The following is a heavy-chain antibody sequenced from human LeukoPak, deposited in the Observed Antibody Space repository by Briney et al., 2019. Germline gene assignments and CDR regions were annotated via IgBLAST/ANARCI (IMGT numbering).Heavy chain of an antibody. V-gene: IGHV3-30*18. J-gene: IGHJ4*02. CDR2: ISYDGRTK. CDR3: AKEGYSNAFDY. D-gene: IGHD4-11*01. Sequence: PGGSLRLSCAASGFTFSSYGMHWVRLAPGKGLEWVAIISYDGRTKYYADSVKGRFTISRDDSKNTLYLQMNSLRPEDTAVYYCAKEGYSNAFDYWGQGALVTVSS. CDR1: GFTFSSYG.